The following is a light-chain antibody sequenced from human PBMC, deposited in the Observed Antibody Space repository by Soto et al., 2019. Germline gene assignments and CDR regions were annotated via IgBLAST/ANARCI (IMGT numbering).Light chain of an antibody. V-gene: IGKV3-15*01. CDR2: GAS. CDR3: WQYNNWPSFT. Sequence: EIVMTQSPAALSVSPGERATLSCRASQSVSSNLAWYQQKPGQAPRLLIYGASTRATGIPVRFSGSGSGTEFTLTISSLQSEDFAVYYCWQYNNWPSFTFGPGTKVDIK. CDR1: QSVSSN. J-gene: IGKJ3*01.